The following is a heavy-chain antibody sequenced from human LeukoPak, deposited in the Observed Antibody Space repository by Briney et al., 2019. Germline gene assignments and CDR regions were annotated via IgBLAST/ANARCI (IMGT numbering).Heavy chain of an antibody. D-gene: IGHD3-22*01. CDR1: GFTFNSYG. CDR2: ITYDGSTR. CDR3: ARVRRYSRYESSGYYADS. Sequence: GRSLRLSCVGSGFTFNSYGMHWVRQAPGKGLQWVAAITYDGSTRYHADSVKGRFTISRDNSKDTLYLQMNSLKIEDTATYYCARVRRYSRYESSGYYADSWGQGTLVTVSS. J-gene: IGHJ5*01. V-gene: IGHV3-30*03.